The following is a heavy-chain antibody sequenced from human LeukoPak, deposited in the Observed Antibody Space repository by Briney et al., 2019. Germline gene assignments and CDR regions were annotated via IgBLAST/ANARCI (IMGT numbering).Heavy chain of an antibody. Sequence: GGSLRLSCAASGFTFSSDAMSWVRQTPGEGRWWVLAIRGSGGSTYYADSVKGRFTISRDNSKNTLYLQMNSLRAEDTAVYYCAKDPDIVVVVAATPFLDYWGQGTLVTVSS. J-gene: IGHJ4*02. D-gene: IGHD2-15*01. CDR1: GFTFSSDA. V-gene: IGHV3-23*01. CDR3: AKDPDIVVVVAATPFLDY. CDR2: IRGSGGST.